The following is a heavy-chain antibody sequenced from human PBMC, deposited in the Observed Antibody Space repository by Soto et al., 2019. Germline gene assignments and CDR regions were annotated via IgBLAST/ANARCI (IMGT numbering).Heavy chain of an antibody. Sequence: SVKVSCKASGGTFSTSTISWVRQAPGQGLEWMGGITPIFGTATFAQKFQGRVTITADESTSTAYMELSSLRSEDTAMYYCARDGTLYDSSGYYYLYWGQGTLVTVSS. CDR2: ITPIFGTA. D-gene: IGHD3-22*01. V-gene: IGHV1-69*13. CDR1: GGTFSTST. J-gene: IGHJ4*02. CDR3: ARDGTLYDSSGYYYLY.